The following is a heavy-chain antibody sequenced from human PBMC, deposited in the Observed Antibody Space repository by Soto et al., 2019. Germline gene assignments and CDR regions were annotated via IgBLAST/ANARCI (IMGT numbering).Heavy chain of an antibody. CDR1: GFTCTTFW. V-gene: IGHV3-74*01. J-gene: IGHJ6*02. CDR2: INSDGSGT. CDR3: ARGRYYGMDV. Sequence: GAVRGSCAASGFTCTTFWMDCVRQAPGKGLVWVSRINSDGSGTSYADSVKGRFTISRDNAKNTLDLQMNSLRVEDTAVYYCARGRYYGMDVWGQGTTVTVSS.